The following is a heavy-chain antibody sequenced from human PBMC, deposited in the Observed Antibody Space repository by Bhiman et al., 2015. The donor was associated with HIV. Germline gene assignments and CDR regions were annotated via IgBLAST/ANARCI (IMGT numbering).Heavy chain of an antibody. CDR1: GFSFSTYT. V-gene: IGHV3-21*03. Sequence: EVQLVESGGGLVKPKGGSLRLSCTASGFSFSTYTMNWVRQAPGKGLEWVSSISSSSSYIYYADSVKGRFTISRDNAKNSLYLQMNSLRAEDTGVYNCARDQAREVNGMDVWGQGDHGHRLL. D-gene: IGHD3-10*01. J-gene: IGHJ6*02. CDR3: ARDQAREVNGMDV. CDR2: ISSSSSYI.